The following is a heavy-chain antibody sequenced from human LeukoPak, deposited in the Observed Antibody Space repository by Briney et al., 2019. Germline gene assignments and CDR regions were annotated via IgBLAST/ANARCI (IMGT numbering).Heavy chain of an antibody. V-gene: IGHV3-23*01. CDR2: LSGSGDST. Sequence: GGSLRLSCAASGFTFGSYAMSWVRQAPGKGLEWVSTLSGSGDSTNYADSVKGRFTISKDNSKNTLYLQMNSLRADDTAVYYCANKATTSRSYPFDYWGQGTLVTVSS. D-gene: IGHD1-26*01. CDR1: GFTFGSYA. J-gene: IGHJ4*02. CDR3: ANKATTSRSYPFDY.